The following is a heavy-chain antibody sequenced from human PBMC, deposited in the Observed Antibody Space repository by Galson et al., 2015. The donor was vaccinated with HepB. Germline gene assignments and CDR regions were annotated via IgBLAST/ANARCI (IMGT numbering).Heavy chain of an antibody. D-gene: IGHD3-3*01. CDR3: AKDRGYGFSYYFDY. J-gene: IGHJ4*02. V-gene: IGHV3-9*01. CDR1: GFTFDDYA. Sequence: SLRLSCAASGFTFDDYAMHWVRQAPGKGLEWVSGISWNSGRIDYADSVKGRFTISRDNAKKSLYLQMNSLRAEDTALYYCAKDRGYGFSYYFDYWSQGALVTVSS. CDR2: ISWNSGRI.